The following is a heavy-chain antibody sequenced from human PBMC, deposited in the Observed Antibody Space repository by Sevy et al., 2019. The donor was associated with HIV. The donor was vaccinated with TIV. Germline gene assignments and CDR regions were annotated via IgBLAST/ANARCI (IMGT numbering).Heavy chain of an antibody. CDR3: AKDPDSSSWYQGYFDY. D-gene: IGHD6-13*01. V-gene: IGHV3-23*01. Sequence: GGSLRLSCAASGFTFSSYAMSWVRQAPGKGLEWVSAISGSGGSTYYADSVKGRFTISRDNSKNTLYLQMNSLRAEDTVVYYCAKDPDSSSWYQGYFDYWGQGTLVTVSS. CDR1: GFTFSSYA. J-gene: IGHJ4*02. CDR2: ISGSGGST.